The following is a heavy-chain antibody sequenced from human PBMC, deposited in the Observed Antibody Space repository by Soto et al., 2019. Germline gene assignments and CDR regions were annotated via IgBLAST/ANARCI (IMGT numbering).Heavy chain of an antibody. V-gene: IGHV1-8*01. J-gene: IGHJ1*01. D-gene: IGHD6-19*01. CDR2: MNPNSGNT. Sequence: QVQLVQSGAEVKKPGASVKVSCKASGYTFTSYDINWVRQATGQGLEWMGWMNPNSGNTGYAQKFQGRVTMTRNTSISTAYMELSSLRSQDTAGYYYEPLSGWPEYLPHWGQGTLVTVTA. CDR1: GYTFTSYD. CDR3: EPLSGWPEYLPH.